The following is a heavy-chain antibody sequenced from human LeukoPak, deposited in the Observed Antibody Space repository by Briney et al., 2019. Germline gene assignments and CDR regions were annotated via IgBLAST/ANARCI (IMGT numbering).Heavy chain of an antibody. J-gene: IGHJ5*02. Sequence: SETLSLTCAVYGGSFSGYYWSWSRQPPGKGLEWIGEINHSGSTNYNPSLKSRVTISVDTSKNQFSLKLSSVTAADTAVYYCARGRAAAGQRWFDPWGQGTLVTVSS. D-gene: IGHD6-13*01. CDR1: GGSFSGYY. CDR3: ARGRAAAGQRWFDP. V-gene: IGHV4-34*01. CDR2: INHSGST.